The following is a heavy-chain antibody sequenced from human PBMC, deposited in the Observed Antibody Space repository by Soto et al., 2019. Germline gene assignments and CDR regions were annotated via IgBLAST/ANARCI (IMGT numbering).Heavy chain of an antibody. CDR2: IYSGGST. V-gene: IGHV3-66*04. CDR3: ASQSVGVTMIAHYYGMDV. D-gene: IGHD3-22*01. J-gene: IGHJ6*02. CDR1: GFTVSSNY. Sequence: EVQLVESGGGLVQPGGSLRLSCAASGFTVSSNYMSWVRQAPGKGLEWVSVIYSGGSTYYADSVKGRFTISRDNSKNTLYLQMNSLRAEDTAVYYCASQSVGVTMIAHYYGMDVWGQGTTVTVSS.